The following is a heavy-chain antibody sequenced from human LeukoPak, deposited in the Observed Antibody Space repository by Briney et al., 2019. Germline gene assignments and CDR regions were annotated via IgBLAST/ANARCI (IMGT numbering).Heavy chain of an antibody. D-gene: IGHD1-14*01. CDR2: VSDGGRT. CDR3: ARASTTFDD. Sequence: PSETLSLTCSVSGGSITSYYWSWIRQPPGKGLEWIGHVSDGGRTNYSPSLRRRVSISVDTYKNQFSLKLNSVTAADTAVYFCARASTTFDDWGQGTLVTVSS. CDR1: GGSITSYY. J-gene: IGHJ4*02. V-gene: IGHV4-59*01.